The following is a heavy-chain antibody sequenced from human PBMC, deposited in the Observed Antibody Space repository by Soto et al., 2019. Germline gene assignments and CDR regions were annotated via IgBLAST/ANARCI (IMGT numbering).Heavy chain of an antibody. D-gene: IGHD3-3*01. CDR3: AKVGGTIFGVVLPHFDY. CDR1: GFTFSSYA. CDR2: ISGSGGST. Sequence: VGSLRLSCAASGFTFSSYAMSWVRQAPGKGLEWVSAISGSGGSTYYADSVKGRFTISRDNSKNTLYLQMNSLRAEDTAVYYCAKVGGTIFGVVLPHFDYWGQGTLVTVSS. V-gene: IGHV3-23*01. J-gene: IGHJ4*02.